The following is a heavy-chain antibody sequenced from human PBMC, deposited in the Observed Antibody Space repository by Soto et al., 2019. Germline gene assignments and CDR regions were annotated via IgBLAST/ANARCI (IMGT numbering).Heavy chain of an antibody. CDR1: GFSLSTSGMC. CDR3: ARGRGRRGYSYADAFDI. D-gene: IGHD5-18*01. Sequence: SGTTLVNPTETLTLTCSFSGFSLSTSGMCVSWIRQPPGRAPEWLAFIDWEDDKFYSTSLRTRLTISRDTAKNQVVLKMTNMDPLDTATYYCARGRGRRGYSYADAFDIWGQGTMVTVSS. V-gene: IGHV2-70*01. CDR2: IDWEDDK. J-gene: IGHJ3*02.